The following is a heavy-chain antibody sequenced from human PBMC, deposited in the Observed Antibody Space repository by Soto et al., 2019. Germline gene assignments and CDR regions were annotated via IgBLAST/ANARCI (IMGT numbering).Heavy chain of an antibody. CDR3: ASPFWGSGSCVL. V-gene: IGHV3-7*02. J-gene: IGHJ4*02. CDR2: IKGDGSEK. CDR1: GLTLGNCW. D-gene: IGHD1-26*01. Sequence: EVQLVESGGGLVQPGESLRLSCVASGLTLGNCWMSWVRQVPGQGLEWVANIKGDGSEKYYVDSVKGRFTISRDNAKNSLHLQMNSLRAEDTAVYYCASPFWGSGSCVLWGQGTLVTVSS.